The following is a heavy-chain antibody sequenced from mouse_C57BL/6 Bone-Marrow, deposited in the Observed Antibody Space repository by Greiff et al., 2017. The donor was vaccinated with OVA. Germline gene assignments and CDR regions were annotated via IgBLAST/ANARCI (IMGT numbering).Heavy chain of an antibody. CDR1: GFTFSSYG. Sequence: EVKLEESGGDLVKPGGSLTLSCAASGFTFSSYGMSWVRQTPVKRLEWVATISSGGSYTYYPDSVKGRFTISRDNAKNTLYLQMSSLKSEDTAMYYCARHQAMITCAMDYWGQGTSVTVSS. CDR2: ISSGGSYT. D-gene: IGHD2-4*01. V-gene: IGHV5-6*02. CDR3: ARHQAMITCAMDY. J-gene: IGHJ4*01.